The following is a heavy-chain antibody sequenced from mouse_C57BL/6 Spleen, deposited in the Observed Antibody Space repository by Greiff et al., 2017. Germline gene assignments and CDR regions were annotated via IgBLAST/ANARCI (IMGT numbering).Heavy chain of an antibody. CDR2: INPSTGGT. J-gene: IGHJ3*01. CDR1: GYSFTGYY. V-gene: IGHV1-42*01. D-gene: IGHD2-12*01. CDR3: AYEASTWFAY. Sequence: VQLQQSGPELVKPGASVKISCKASGYSFTGYYMNXVKQSPEKSLEWIGEINPSTGGTTYNQKFKAKATLTVDKSSSTAYMQLKSLTSEDSAVYYCAYEASTWFAYWGQGTLVTVSA.